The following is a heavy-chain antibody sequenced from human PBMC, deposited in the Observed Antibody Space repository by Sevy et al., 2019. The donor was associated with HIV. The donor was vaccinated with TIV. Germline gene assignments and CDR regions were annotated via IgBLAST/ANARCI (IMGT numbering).Heavy chain of an antibody. D-gene: IGHD4-4*01. V-gene: IGHV3-7*01. Sequence: GGSLRLSCAASGFTFNSYWMTWVRQAPGKGLEWAANINQDGSEKYYVDSVKRRFTISRDNSQNSLSLQMNTLRVDDTAVYFCAREGSYYDTYYYDYAMDLWGLGTTVTVSS. J-gene: IGHJ6*02. CDR3: AREGSYYDTYYYDYAMDL. CDR1: GFTFNSYW. CDR2: INQDGSEK.